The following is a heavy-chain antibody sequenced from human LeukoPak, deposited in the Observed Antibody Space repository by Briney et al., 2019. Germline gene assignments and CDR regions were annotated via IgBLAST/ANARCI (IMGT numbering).Heavy chain of an antibody. CDR1: GYSFTGYY. Sequence: ASVKVSCKASGYSFTGYYIHWVRQAPGQGLEWMGWINPNNGGTNYGQKFQGRVTMTRDTSISTAYMELRSLRSDDTAVYYCARQGYGGHSRGAADYWGQGTLVTVSS. J-gene: IGHJ4*02. V-gene: IGHV1-2*02. CDR3: ARQGYGGHSRGAADY. D-gene: IGHD4-23*01. CDR2: INPNNGGT.